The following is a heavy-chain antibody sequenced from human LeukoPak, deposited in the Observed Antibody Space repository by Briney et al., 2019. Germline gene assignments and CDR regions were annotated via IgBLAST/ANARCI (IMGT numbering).Heavy chain of an antibody. CDR1: GFTFSSYA. CDR2: ISGSGGST. V-gene: IGHV3-23*01. J-gene: IGHJ5*02. Sequence: GGSLRLSCAASGFTFSSYAMSWVRQAPGKGLEWVSAISGSGGSTYYADSVKGRFTISRDNSKNTLYLQMNSLRAEDTAVYYCARDKGPDYDFWSGYYGGNNWFDPWGQGTLVTVSS. CDR3: ARDKGPDYDFWSGYYGGNNWFDP. D-gene: IGHD3-3*01.